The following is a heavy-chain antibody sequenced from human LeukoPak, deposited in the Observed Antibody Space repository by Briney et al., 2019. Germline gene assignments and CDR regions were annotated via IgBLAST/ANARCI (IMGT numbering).Heavy chain of an antibody. CDR1: GVSVTSSAYY. Sequence: SETLSLTCTVSGVSVTSSAYYWGWIRQSPGKGLEWIASIYYSGSTYYNPSLKSRVTISVDTSMKQLSLKLSSVTAADTAVYYCARGGIGWGDWFDPWGQGTLVTVSS. D-gene: IGHD3-16*01. J-gene: IGHJ5*02. CDR3: ARGGIGWGDWFDP. V-gene: IGHV4-39*07. CDR2: IYYSGST.